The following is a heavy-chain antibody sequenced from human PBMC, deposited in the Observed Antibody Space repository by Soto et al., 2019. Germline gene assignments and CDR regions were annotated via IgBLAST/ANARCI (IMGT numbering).Heavy chain of an antibody. CDR1: GYTFTSYG. J-gene: IGHJ4*02. CDR2: VSAYNGNT. V-gene: IGHV1-18*04. D-gene: IGHD3-3*01. Sequence: ASVEVSCKASGYTFTSYGISWVRQAPGQGLEWMGWVSAYNGNTNYAQKLQGRVTMTTDTSTSTAYMELRSLRSDDTAVYYCARDRTARIFGVVTDFDSWGKGTLVKVYS. CDR3: ARDRTARIFGVVTDFDS.